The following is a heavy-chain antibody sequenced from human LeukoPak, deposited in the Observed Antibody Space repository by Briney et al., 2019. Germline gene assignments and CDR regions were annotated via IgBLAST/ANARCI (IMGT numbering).Heavy chain of an antibody. V-gene: IGHV3-21*01. CDR2: ISSSSSYI. CDR1: GFTFSSYS. J-gene: IGHJ4*02. Sequence: GGSLRLSCAASGFTFSSYSMNWVRQAPGKGLEWVSSISSSSSYIYYADSVKGRFTISRDNAKNSLYLQMNSLRAEDTAVYYCARDFDRYYYGSGSYYNALDYWGQGTLVTVSS. CDR3: ARDFDRYYYGSGSYYNALDY. D-gene: IGHD3-10*01.